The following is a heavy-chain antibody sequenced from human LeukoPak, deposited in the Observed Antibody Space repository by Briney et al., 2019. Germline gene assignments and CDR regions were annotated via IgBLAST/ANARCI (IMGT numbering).Heavy chain of an antibody. V-gene: IGHV1-18*04. J-gene: IGHJ4*02. CDR1: GYTFTIYD. CDR2: ISTHTGDT. CDR3: ARDRRLSEDIAMAPFDY. D-gene: IGHD2-15*01. Sequence: ASVKVSCKASGYTFTIYDITWVRQAPGQGLEWMGWISTHTGDTNYAQKLQARVTMTTDTSTSTACMELRSLRSDDTAVYYCARDRRLSEDIAMAPFDYWGQGTLVTVSS.